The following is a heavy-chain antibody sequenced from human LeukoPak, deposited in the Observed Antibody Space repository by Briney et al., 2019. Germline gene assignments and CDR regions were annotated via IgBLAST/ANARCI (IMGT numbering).Heavy chain of an antibody. Sequence: ESLKGRFTISRDNSKSTLYLQMNSLRAEDTAVYYCAEADRGYCSTTSCHFDYWGQGTLVTVSS. CDR3: AEADRGYCSTTSCHFDY. V-gene: IGHV3-30*02. J-gene: IGHJ4*02. D-gene: IGHD2-2*03.